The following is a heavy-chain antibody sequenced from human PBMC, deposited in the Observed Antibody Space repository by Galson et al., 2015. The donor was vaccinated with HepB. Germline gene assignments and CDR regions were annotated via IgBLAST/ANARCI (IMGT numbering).Heavy chain of an antibody. CDR2: ISYTGRYT. CDR3: VRPRGGGAGDYQNWYFDL. CDR1: EFSFNYFP. J-gene: IGHJ2*01. D-gene: IGHD4-17*01. V-gene: IGHV3-30*04. Sequence: SLRLSCAASEFSFNYFPMHWVRQAPGKGLEWVAVISYTGRYTNYADFGKGRFTISRDNSRNALYLQMNSLRVEDTALYYCVRPRGGGAGDYQNWYFDLWGRGTLVTVSS.